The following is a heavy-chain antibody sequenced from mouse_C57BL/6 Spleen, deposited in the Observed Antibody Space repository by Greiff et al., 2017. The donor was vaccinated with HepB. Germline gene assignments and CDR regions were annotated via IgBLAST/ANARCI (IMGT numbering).Heavy chain of an antibody. CDR2: ISDGGSYT. CDR1: GFTSSSYA. Sequence: EVMLVESGGGLVKPGGSLKLSCAASGFTSSSYAMSWVRQTPEKRLEWVATISDGGSYTYYPDNVKGRFTISRDNAKNNLYLQMSHLKSEDTAMYYCARDGGNYALYYAMDYWGQGTSVTVSS. V-gene: IGHV5-4*01. D-gene: IGHD2-1*01. CDR3: ARDGGNYALYYAMDY. J-gene: IGHJ4*01.